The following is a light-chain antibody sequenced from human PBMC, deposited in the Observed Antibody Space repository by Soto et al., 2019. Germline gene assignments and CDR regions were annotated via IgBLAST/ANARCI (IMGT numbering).Light chain of an antibody. V-gene: IGKV1-17*01. CDR3: LQYYTSPRT. J-gene: IGKJ1*01. Sequence: DIHMAQSPSSLSASVGDRVTITCRASQGIRDDLGWYQQKPGKVPQRLIYDASSLQSGVPSRFSGRGSGTQFTLTISSLQPEDSATYYCLQYYTSPRTFGQGTKVDI. CDR2: DAS. CDR1: QGIRDD.